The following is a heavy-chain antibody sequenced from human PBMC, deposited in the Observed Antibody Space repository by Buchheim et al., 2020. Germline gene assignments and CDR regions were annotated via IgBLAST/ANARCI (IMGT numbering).Heavy chain of an antibody. D-gene: IGHD5-18*01. CDR1: GGSFSGYY. Sequence: QVQLQQWGAGLLKPSETLSLTCAVYGGSFSGYYWSWIRQPPGKGLEWIGEINHSGSTNYNPSLKSRVTISVDTSKNQFSLKLSSLTAADTAVYYCARGLGIQLWFSWFDPWGQGTL. J-gene: IGHJ5*02. CDR3: ARGLGIQLWFSWFDP. CDR2: INHSGST. V-gene: IGHV4-34*01.